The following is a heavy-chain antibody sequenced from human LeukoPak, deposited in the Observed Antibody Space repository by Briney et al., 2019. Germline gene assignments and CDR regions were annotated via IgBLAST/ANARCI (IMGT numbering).Heavy chain of an antibody. CDR1: GGTFSSYA. D-gene: IGHD3-22*01. V-gene: IGHV1-69*05. Sequence: ASVKVSCXASGGTFSSYAISWVRQAPGQGLEWMGGIIPIFGTANYAQKFQGRVTITTDESTSTAYMELSSLRSEDTAVYYCARAKFYYDSSGYYYIFGYWGQGTLVTVSS. J-gene: IGHJ4*02. CDR3: ARAKFYYDSSGYYYIFGY. CDR2: IIPIFGTA.